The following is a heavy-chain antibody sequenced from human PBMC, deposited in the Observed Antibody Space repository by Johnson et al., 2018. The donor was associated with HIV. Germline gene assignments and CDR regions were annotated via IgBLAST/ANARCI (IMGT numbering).Heavy chain of an antibody. Sequence: QVKLVESGGGLVQPGGSLRLSCAASRFTFSDYYMSWIRQAPGKGLEWVSYISSSGSTIYYADSVKGRFTISRDNAKNSLYLQMNSLRADDTGVYYCGRDQGAGALDIWGQGTMVTVSS. V-gene: IGHV3-11*04. D-gene: IGHD1-26*01. CDR2: ISSSGSTI. CDR3: GRDQGAGALDI. J-gene: IGHJ3*02. CDR1: RFTFSDYY.